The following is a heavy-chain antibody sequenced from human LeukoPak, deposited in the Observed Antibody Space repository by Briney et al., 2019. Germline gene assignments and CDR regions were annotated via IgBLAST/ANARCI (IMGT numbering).Heavy chain of an antibody. J-gene: IGHJ6*02. CDR2: FSSSGSTI. Sequence: GGSLRLSCAASGFTFSDYYMSWIRQAPGKGLEWGSYFSSSGSTIYYADSVKGRFTISRDNAKNSLYLQMNSLRAEDTAVYYCARKETADYYYGMDVWGQGTTVTVSS. CDR3: ARKETADYYYGMDV. D-gene: IGHD2-21*02. CDR1: GFTFSDYY. V-gene: IGHV3-11*01.